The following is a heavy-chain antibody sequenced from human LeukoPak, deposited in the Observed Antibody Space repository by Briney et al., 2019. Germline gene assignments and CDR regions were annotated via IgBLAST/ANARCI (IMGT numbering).Heavy chain of an antibody. V-gene: IGHV3-7*01. Sequence: GGSLRLSCAASGFIFNNYAMSWVRQAPGKGLEWVASIIPDGSAKFYVDSVKGRFTISRDNAKSSLYLQVNSLRVEDTAVYYCADVDASAWGQGTLVTVSS. J-gene: IGHJ5*02. CDR3: ADVDASA. D-gene: IGHD2-15*01. CDR2: IIPDGSAK. CDR1: GFIFNNYA.